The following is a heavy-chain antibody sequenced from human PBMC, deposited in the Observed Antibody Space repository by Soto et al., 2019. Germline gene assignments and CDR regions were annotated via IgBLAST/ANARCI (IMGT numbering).Heavy chain of an antibody. V-gene: IGHV1-69*06. CDR2: IIPIFGTA. J-gene: IGHJ4*02. CDR3: ARDGELPSNYGFDY. D-gene: IGHD1-26*01. Sequence: SVKVSCKASGGTFSSYAISWVRQAPGEGLEWMGGIIPIFGTANYAQKFQGRVTITADKSTSTAYMELSSLRSEDTAVYYCARDGELPSNYGFDYWGQGTLVTVSS. CDR1: GGTFSSYA.